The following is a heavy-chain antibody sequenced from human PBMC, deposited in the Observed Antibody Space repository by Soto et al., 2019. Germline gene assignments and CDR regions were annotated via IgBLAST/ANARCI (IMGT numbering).Heavy chain of an antibody. D-gene: IGHD2-15*01. CDR1: GGSISSYY. CDR2: IYTSGST. V-gene: IGHV4-4*07. J-gene: IGHJ5*02. Sequence: QVQLQESGPGLVKPSETLSLTCTVSGGSISSYYWSCLRQPAGKGLEWIVRIYTSGSTNYNPSLMSRVTMSVDTSKNQFSLKLSSVTGADTAVYYCAREDIVVVVAATRGYWFDPWGQGTLVTVSS. CDR3: AREDIVVVVAATRGYWFDP.